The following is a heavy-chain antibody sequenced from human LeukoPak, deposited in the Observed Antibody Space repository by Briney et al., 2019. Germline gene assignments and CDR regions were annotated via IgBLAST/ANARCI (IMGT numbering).Heavy chain of an antibody. CDR2: IYYSGST. CDR3: AREMIGYCSSTSCYDPFDY. CDR1: GGSISSYY. Sequence: SETLSLTCTVSGGSISSYYWNWIRQPPGKGLEWIGYIYYSGSTNYNPSLKSRVTISVDTSKNQFSLKLSSVTAADTAVYYCAREMIGYCSSTSCYDPFDYWGQGTLVTVSS. J-gene: IGHJ4*02. V-gene: IGHV4-59*12. D-gene: IGHD2-2*01.